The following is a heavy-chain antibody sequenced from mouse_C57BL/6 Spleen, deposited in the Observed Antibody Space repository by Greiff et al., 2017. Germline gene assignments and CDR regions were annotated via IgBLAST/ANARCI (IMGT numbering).Heavy chain of an antibody. CDR2: IYPGDGDT. Sequence: VQLQQSGAELVKPGASVKISCKASGYAFSSYWMNWVKQRPGKGLEWIGQIYPGDGDTNYNGKFKGKATLTADKYSSTAYMQLSSLTSEDSAVYFCAREGYDGSSWCAYWGQGTLVTVSA. CDR3: AREGYDGSSWCAY. D-gene: IGHD2-3*01. V-gene: IGHV1-80*01. CDR1: GYAFSSYW. J-gene: IGHJ3*01.